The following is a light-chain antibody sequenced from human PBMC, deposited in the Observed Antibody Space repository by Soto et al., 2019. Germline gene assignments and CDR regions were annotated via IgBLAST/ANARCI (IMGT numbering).Light chain of an antibody. Sequence: DIQMTQSPSSLSASIGDRATITCRTSQDIINSLAWYQQKPGKAPKLLIFAASTLQSGVPSRFSGGGSGTEFTLTISSLQPDDFATYYCQHYNSYSEAFGQGTKVDIK. CDR3: QHYNSYSEA. V-gene: IGKV1-27*01. CDR2: AAS. CDR1: QDIINS. J-gene: IGKJ1*01.